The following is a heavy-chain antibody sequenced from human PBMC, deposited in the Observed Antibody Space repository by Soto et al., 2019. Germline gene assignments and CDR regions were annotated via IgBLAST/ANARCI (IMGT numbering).Heavy chain of an antibody. CDR1: GGSISSSSYY. CDR2: IYYSGST. V-gene: IGHV4-39*01. D-gene: IGHD2-15*01. Sequence: SETLSLTCTVSGGSISSSSYYWGWIRQPPGKGLEWIGSIYYSGSTYYNPSLKSRVTISVDTSKNQFSLKLSSVTAADTAVYYGAVVAATSELFGFVFDPWGQGTLVTVSS. CDR3: AVVAATSELFGFVFDP. J-gene: IGHJ5*02.